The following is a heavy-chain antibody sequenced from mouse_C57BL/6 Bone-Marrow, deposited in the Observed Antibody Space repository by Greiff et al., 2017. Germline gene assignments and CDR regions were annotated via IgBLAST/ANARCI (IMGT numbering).Heavy chain of an antibody. CDR1: GFTFSSYT. J-gene: IGHJ3*01. Sequence: EVQLVESGGGLVKPGGSLKLSCAASGFTFSSYTMSWVRQTPEKRLEWVATISGGGGNTYYPDSVKGRFTISRDNAKNTLYLQMSSLRSEDTALYYCARHCYYGSWFAYWGQGTLVTVSA. CDR2: ISGGGGNT. D-gene: IGHD1-1*01. V-gene: IGHV5-9*01. CDR3: ARHCYYGSWFAY.